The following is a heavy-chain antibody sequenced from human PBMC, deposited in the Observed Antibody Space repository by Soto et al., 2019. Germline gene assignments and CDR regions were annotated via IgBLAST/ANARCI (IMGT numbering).Heavy chain of an antibody. Sequence: EVQLEESGGGLIQPGGSLRLSCTASGLNVRNNYMSWVRQAPGMGLEWVSVIYKDGTTNYADSVKGRFTLSRDTSKNTLSLRMHTLRSAETAVYYCVRPLPSGRIYVMDVWGQGTKVSVSS. CDR3: VRPLPSGRIYVMDV. V-gene: IGHV3-53*01. D-gene: IGHD3-10*01. J-gene: IGHJ6*02. CDR1: GLNVRNNY. CDR2: IYKDGTT.